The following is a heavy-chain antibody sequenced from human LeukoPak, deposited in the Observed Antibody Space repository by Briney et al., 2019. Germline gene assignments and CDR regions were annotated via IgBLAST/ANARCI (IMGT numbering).Heavy chain of an antibody. CDR3: ARAPGYSGYGFFDY. J-gene: IGHJ4*02. CDR1: GGSISSSNW. D-gene: IGHD5-12*01. CDR2: IYHSGST. Sequence: SGTLSLTCAVSGGSISSSNWWSWVRQPPGKRLEWIGEIYHSGSTNYNPSLKSRVTISVDKSKNQFSLKLSSVTAADTAVYYCARAPGYSGYGFFDYWGQGTLVTVSS. V-gene: IGHV4-4*02.